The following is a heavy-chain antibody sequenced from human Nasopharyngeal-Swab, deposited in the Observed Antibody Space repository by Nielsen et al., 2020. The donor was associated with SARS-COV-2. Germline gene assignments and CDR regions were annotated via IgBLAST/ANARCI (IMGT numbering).Heavy chain of an antibody. V-gene: IGHV1-18*01. CDR3: AREGEYGAYDAPDY. CDR2: ISATNGDR. D-gene: IGHD5-12*01. CDR1: GYTFSNYG. J-gene: IGHJ4*02. Sequence: ASVKVSCKASGYTFSNYGITWVRQAPGQGLEWMGWISATNGDRNYAQKFQGRVTMTTDTSTRTAYMELRSLRSDDTAVYYCAREGEYGAYDAPDYWGQGTLVTVSS.